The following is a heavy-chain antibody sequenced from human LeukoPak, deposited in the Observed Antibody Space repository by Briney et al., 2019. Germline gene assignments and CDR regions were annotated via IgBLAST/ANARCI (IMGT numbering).Heavy chain of an antibody. J-gene: IGHJ5*02. D-gene: IGHD3-10*01. CDR1: GGSISSSSYY. CDR3: ARGDRSGRDWFDP. Sequence: SEILSLTCTVSGGSISSSSYYWGWIRQPPGKGLEWIGNIYYGGSTYYNPSLKSRVTIFVDTSKNQFSLKLSSVTAADTAVYYCARGDRSGRDWFDPWGQGTLVTVSS. V-gene: IGHV4-39*07. CDR2: IYYGGST.